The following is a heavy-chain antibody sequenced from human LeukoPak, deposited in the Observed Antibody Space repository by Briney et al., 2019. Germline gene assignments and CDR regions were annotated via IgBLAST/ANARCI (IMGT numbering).Heavy chain of an antibody. CDR2: ISGNNGNT. CDR3: ARDFFHGHCAGLSCFLLDY. CDR1: GYTFTSYG. Sequence: GASVKVSCKASGYTFTSYGISWVRQAPGQGLEWMGWISGNNGNTNHAQKFQGRVTMTTDTSTSTAYMEMRSLRSDDTAVYYCARDFFHGHCAGLSCFLLDYWGQGSLVTVSS. J-gene: IGHJ4*02. V-gene: IGHV1-18*01. D-gene: IGHD2-15*01.